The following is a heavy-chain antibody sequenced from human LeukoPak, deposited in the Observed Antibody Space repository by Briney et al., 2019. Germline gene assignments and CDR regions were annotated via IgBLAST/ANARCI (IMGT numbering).Heavy chain of an antibody. Sequence: GSLRLSCAASGFIFSNYWMPWVRQSPGKGLEWVANIKQDGSQKYYVDSVKGRFTISRDNAKNSLYLEMNSLRAEDTAVYYCARDRGDRLFDYWGQGILVTVSS. CDR3: ARDRGDRLFDY. CDR1: GFIFSNYW. J-gene: IGHJ4*02. D-gene: IGHD4-17*01. CDR2: IKQDGSQK. V-gene: IGHV3-7*01.